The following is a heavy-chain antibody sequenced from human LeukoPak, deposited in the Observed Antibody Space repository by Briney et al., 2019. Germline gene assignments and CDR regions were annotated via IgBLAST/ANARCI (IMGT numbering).Heavy chain of an antibody. CDR3: ARGIAVAAPDY. CDR2: ISSSSDV. Sequence: PGGSLRLSCAASGFTFSRFSMNWVRQAPGKGLEWVSSISSSSDVYCADSLKGRFTISRDNAKNSLYLQMNSLRADDTAVYYCARGIAVAAPDYWGQGSLVTVSS. J-gene: IGHJ4*02. D-gene: IGHD6-19*01. V-gene: IGHV3-21*01. CDR1: GFTFSRFS.